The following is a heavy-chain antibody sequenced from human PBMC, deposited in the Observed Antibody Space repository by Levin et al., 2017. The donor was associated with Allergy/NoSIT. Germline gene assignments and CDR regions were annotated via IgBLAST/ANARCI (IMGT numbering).Heavy chain of an antibody. CDR3: ARDLYCTAGGCYPQHFDY. V-gene: IGHV3-11*01. CDR2: ISSSGSTI. Sequence: PGGSLRLSCAASGFTFSDYYMSWIRQAPGKGLEWVSFISSSGSTIYNADSVKGRFTISRDNAKNSLYLQMYSLRAEDTAVYYCARDLYCTAGGCYPQHFDYWGQGTLVTVSS. D-gene: IGHD2-8*02. CDR1: GFTFSDYY. J-gene: IGHJ4*02.